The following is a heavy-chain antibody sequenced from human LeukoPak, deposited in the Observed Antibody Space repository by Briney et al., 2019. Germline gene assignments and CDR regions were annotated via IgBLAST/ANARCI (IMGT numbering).Heavy chain of an antibody. CDR3: ARSPTYYDILTGYYPAYYFDY. J-gene: IGHJ4*02. CDR2: INSDGSST. Sequence: GGSLRLSCAASGFTFSSYWMHWVRQAPGKGLVWVSRINSDGSSTSYADSVKGRFTISRDSAKNALYLQMNSLRAEDTAVYYCARSPTYYDILTGYYPAYYFDYWGQGTLVTVSS. CDR1: GFTFSSYW. D-gene: IGHD3-9*01. V-gene: IGHV3-74*01.